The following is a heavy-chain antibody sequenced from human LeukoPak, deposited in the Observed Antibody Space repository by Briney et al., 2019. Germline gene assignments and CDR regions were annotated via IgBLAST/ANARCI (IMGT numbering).Heavy chain of an antibody. J-gene: IGHJ4*02. CDR1: GFTVSTNY. Sequence: GGSLRLSCAASGFTVSTNYMNGVRQAPGKGLEWVVNIEQDGGEKNYVDSVKGRFTISRDTAKNSLYLQMNSLRAEDTAVYYCAGGLGWLIDYWGAGNLVTVSS. D-gene: IGHD2-15*01. CDR2: IEQDGGEK. CDR3: AGGLGWLIDY. V-gene: IGHV3-7*04.